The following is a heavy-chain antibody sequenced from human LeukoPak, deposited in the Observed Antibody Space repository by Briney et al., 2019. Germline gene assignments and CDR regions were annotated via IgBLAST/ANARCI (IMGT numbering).Heavy chain of an antibody. CDR3: ARGREMATIFDY. D-gene: IGHD5-24*01. CDR1: GFFFEDYG. CDR2: IKEDGSEK. V-gene: IGHV3-7*01. J-gene: IGHJ4*02. Sequence: PGGSLRLSCVASGFFFEDYGMSWVRQAPGKGLEWVANIKEDGSEKYYVDSMKGRFTISRDNAKNSLYLQMNSLRAEDTAVYYCARGREMATIFDYWGQGTLVTVSS.